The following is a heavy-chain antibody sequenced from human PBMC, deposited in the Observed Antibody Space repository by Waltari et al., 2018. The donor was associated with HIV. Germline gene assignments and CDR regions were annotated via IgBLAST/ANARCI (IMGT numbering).Heavy chain of an antibody. CDR2: INPNSGGT. J-gene: IGHJ5*02. D-gene: IGHD3-22*01. Sequence: QVQLVQSGAEVKKPGASVKVSCTASGYTFTAYYMPWLRQAPGQGLEWMGWINPNSGGTNYAQKFQGRVTMTRDTSISTAYMELSRLRSDDTAVYYCARDTPDAYYYDTSGYWSWGQGTLVTVSS. CDR3: ARDTPDAYYYDTSGYWS. CDR1: GYTFTAYY. V-gene: IGHV1-2*02.